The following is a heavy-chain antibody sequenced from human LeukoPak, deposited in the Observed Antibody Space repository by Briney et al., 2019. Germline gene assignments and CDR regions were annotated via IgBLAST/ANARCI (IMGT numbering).Heavy chain of an antibody. Sequence: PGGSLRLSCAASGFSFSRYWMSWVRQVPGKGLEWVSGINWNGGSTGYADSVKGRFTISRDNAKNSLYLQMNSLRAEDTAVYYCARGGHGWFDPWGQGTLVTVSS. J-gene: IGHJ5*02. CDR2: INWNGGST. CDR1: GFSFSRYW. D-gene: IGHD1-26*01. V-gene: IGHV3-20*04. CDR3: ARGGHGWFDP.